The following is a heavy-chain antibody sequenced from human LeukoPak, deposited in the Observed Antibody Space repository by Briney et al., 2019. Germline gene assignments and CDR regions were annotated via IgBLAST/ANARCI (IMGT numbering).Heavy chain of an antibody. CDR1: GFTFSSYA. J-gene: IGHJ4*02. D-gene: IGHD4-17*01. CDR2: ISGSGGST. Sequence: AGGSLRLSCAASGFTFSSYAMGWVRQAPGKGLEWVSAISGSGGSTYYADSVKGRFTISRDNSKNTLYLQMNSLRAEDTAVYYCAKVLYGDYDLDYWGQGTLVTVSS. V-gene: IGHV3-23*01. CDR3: AKVLYGDYDLDY.